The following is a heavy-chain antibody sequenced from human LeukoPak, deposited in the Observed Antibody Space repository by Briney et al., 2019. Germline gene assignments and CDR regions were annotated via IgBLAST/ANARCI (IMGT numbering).Heavy chain of an antibody. CDR1: GFTFDDYA. D-gene: IGHD6-19*01. J-gene: IGHJ4*02. CDR3: AKEAVAGSDGCYFDY. CDR2: ISWDGGST. Sequence: GGSLRLSCAASGFTFDDYAMHWVRQAPGKGLEWVSLISWDGGSTYYADSVKGRFTISRDNNKNSLYLQMNSLGAEDTAVYYCAKEAVAGSDGCYFDYWGQGTLVTVSS. V-gene: IGHV3-43D*03.